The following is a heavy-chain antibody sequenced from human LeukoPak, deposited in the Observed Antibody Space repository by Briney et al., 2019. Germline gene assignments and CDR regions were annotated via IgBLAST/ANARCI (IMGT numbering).Heavy chain of an antibody. CDR1: GFTFSSYS. J-gene: IGHJ4*02. V-gene: IGHV3-48*01. CDR3: ARDRYSSSSAGDY. CDR2: ISSSSSTI. Sequence: GGSLRLSCAASGFTFSSYSMNWVRQAPGKGLEWVSYISSSSSTIYYADSVKGRFTISRDNAKNSLYLQMNSLRAEDTAVYYCARDRYSSSSAGDYWGQGTLVTVSS. D-gene: IGHD6-6*01.